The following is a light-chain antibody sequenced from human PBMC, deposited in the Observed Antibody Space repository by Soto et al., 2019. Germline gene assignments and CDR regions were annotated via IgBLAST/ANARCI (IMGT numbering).Light chain of an antibody. CDR1: QSISSW. J-gene: IGKJ1*01. V-gene: IGKV1-5*03. CDR3: QQYNCWWM. CDR2: RAS. Sequence: DIQMTQSPSTLSASVGDRVTITCRASQSISSWLAWYQQKPGKAPKLLIYRASNLESGVPSRFSGSGSGTEFIFTISSLQPDDFATYYCQQYNCWWMFGQGTKVEIK.